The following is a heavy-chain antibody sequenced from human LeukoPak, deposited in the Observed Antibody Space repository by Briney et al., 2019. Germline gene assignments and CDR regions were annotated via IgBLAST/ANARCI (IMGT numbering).Heavy chain of an antibody. CDR3: AREILGMTDYFDY. D-gene: IGHD7-27*01. CDR1: GLTFISYG. J-gene: IGHJ4*02. Sequence: GGSLRFSFAASGLTFISYGMSWVRQAPGKGLEWVANIKQDGSEKYYVDSVKGRFTISRDNAKNSLYLQMNSLRAEDTAVYYCAREILGMTDYFDYWGQGTLVTVSS. V-gene: IGHV3-7*01. CDR2: IKQDGSEK.